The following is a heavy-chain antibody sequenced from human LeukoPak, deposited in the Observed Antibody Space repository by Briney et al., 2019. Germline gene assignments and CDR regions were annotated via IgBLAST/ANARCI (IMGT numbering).Heavy chain of an antibody. D-gene: IGHD1-1*01. J-gene: IGHJ4*02. V-gene: IGHV3-30*02. Sequence: GGSLRLSCGASGFTFSSYGMLWVRQSPGKGLEWVAFIRYDGNIKFYADSMKGRFTISRDDSKNTLYLQMNSLRAEDTALYYCAKGQERESRLDSWGQGTLVTVSS. CDR2: IRYDGNIK. CDR3: AKGQERESRLDS. CDR1: GFTFSSYG.